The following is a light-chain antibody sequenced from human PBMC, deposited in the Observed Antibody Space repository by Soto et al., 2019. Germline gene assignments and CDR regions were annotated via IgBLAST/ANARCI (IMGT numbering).Light chain of an antibody. Sequence: DIQMTQSPSSLSVSVGDRVTITCRASQNIGTSLNWYQMKWGRAPTLLIYSASTLQSGAPSRFSGDGSGTDFTLTINSLHTEDFATYSCQQRYNAPYTFGQGTMLEIK. J-gene: IGKJ2*01. V-gene: IGKV1-39*01. CDR2: SAS. CDR3: QQRYNAPYT. CDR1: QNIGTS.